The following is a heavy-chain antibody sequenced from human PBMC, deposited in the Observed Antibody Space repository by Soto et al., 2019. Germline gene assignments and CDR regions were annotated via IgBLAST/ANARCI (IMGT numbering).Heavy chain of an antibody. CDR2: ISYDGSNK. V-gene: IGHV3-30-3*01. CDR3: ARDRGIAGRRLGWFDP. Sequence: QVQLVESGGGVVQPGRSLRLSCAASGFTFSSYAMHWVRQAPGKGLEGVAVISYDGSNKYYADSVKGRFTISRDNSKNTLYLQMNSLRAEDTAVYYCARDRGIAGRRLGWFDPWGQGTLVTVSS. J-gene: IGHJ5*02. CDR1: GFTFSSYA. D-gene: IGHD6-6*01.